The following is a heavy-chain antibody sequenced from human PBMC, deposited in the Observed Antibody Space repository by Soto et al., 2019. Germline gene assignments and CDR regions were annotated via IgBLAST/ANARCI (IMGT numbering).Heavy chain of an antibody. CDR3: AKGPSPKQWLVPGDFDY. V-gene: IGHV3-23*01. J-gene: IGHJ4*02. D-gene: IGHD6-19*01. CDR1: GFTFSSYA. Sequence: PGGSLRLSCAASGFTFSSYAMSWVRQAPGKGLEWVSGIRGSGSTTYYADSVKGRFTISRDNSENTLYLQMNSLRAEDTAVYYCAKGPSPKQWLVPGDFDYWGQGTLVTVSS. CDR2: IRGSGSTT.